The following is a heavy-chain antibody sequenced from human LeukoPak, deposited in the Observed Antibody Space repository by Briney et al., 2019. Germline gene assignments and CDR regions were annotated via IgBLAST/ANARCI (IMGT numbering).Heavy chain of an antibody. V-gene: IGHV1-18*01. CDR1: GYTLNSYG. CDR3: ARDQYYDSKGWFDP. CDR2: ISAYNGHT. Sequence: GASVKVSCKASGYTLNSYGISWVRQAPGQGLEWMGWISAYNGHTNYAQKLQGRVTLTTDTSTSTAYMELRSLRSDDTAVYYCARDQYYDSKGWFDPWGQGTLVTVSS. J-gene: IGHJ5*02. D-gene: IGHD3-22*01.